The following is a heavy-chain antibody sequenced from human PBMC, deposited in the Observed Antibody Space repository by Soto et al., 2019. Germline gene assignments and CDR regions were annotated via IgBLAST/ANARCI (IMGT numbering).Heavy chain of an antibody. Sequence: QAQLVQSGAEAKQPGASVRVSCKASGYTFTDFALHWVRQAPGQGLEWMGWINVGNGNTGYSRKFQGRVTITADESTSTAYVELSSLRSEDTAVYYCARGPPGSSSWYWYFDLWGRGTLVSVSS. V-gene: IGHV1-3*01. CDR3: ARGPPGSSSWYWYFDL. D-gene: IGHD6-13*01. J-gene: IGHJ2*01. CDR1: GYTFTDFA. CDR2: INVGNGNT.